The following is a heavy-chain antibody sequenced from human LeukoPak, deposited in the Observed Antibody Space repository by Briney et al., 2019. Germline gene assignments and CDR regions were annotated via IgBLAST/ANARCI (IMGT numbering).Heavy chain of an antibody. CDR3: IRSLNGADDF. J-gene: IGHJ4*02. V-gene: IGHV3-74*01. CDR1: GFTFSSSR. D-gene: IGHD4-17*01. CDR2: INTDGSIT. Sequence: PGGSLRLSCAASGFTFSSSRMHWVRQAPGKGLVWVARINTDGSITNYADSVKGRFTISRDSAKSTLYLQMNSLRAEDTAVYYCIRSLNGADDFWGQGTLVTVSS.